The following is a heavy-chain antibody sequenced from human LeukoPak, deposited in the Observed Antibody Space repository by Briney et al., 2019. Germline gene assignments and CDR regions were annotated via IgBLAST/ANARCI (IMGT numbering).Heavy chain of an antibody. CDR3: ARGRRYGDLYYFDY. D-gene: IGHD4-17*01. Sequence: TSKTLSLTCTVSGGSISSYYWSWIRQPPGKGLEWIGYIYYSGSTNYNPSLKSRVTISVDTSKNQFSLKLSSVTAADTAVYYCARGRRYGDLYYFDYWGQGTLVTVSS. V-gene: IGHV4-59*01. CDR1: GGSISSYY. CDR2: IYYSGST. J-gene: IGHJ4*02.